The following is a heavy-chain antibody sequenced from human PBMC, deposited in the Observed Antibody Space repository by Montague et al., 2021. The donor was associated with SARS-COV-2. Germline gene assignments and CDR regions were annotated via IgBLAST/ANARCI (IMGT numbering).Heavy chain of an antibody. CDR1: GFTFSNYA. Sequence: SLRLSCAASGFTFSNYAMHWVRQAPGKGLEWVAVISFDGSKTYYADSVKGRFTISRDNSKNTLYLQMNSLRAEDTAVYYCAKDQAVPGTPLDYWGQGTLVTVSS. CDR3: AKDQAVPGTPLDY. V-gene: IGHV3-30*04. J-gene: IGHJ4*02. CDR2: ISFDGSKT. D-gene: IGHD6-19*01.